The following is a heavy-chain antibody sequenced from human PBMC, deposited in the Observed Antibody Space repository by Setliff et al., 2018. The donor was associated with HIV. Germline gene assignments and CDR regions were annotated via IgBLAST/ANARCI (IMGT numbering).Heavy chain of an antibody. CDR1: GFTFSSYE. CDR2: ISSSGSTI. V-gene: IGHV3-48*03. Sequence: PGGSLRLSCAASGFTFSSYEMNWVRQAPGKGLEWVSYISSSGSTIYYADSVKGRFITFRDNAKNTVYLQMNSLRAEDTAVYYCAKTSNTGYLFCSDYWGQGTLVTVSS. D-gene: IGHD3-9*01. CDR3: AKTSNTGYLFCSDY. J-gene: IGHJ4*02.